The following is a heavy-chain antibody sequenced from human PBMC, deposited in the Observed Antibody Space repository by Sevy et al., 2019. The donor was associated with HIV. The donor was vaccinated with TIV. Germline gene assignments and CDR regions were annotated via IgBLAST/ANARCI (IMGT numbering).Heavy chain of an antibody. V-gene: IGHV4-4*07. D-gene: IGHD3-10*01. Sequence: SETLSLTCTVSGASISSYYWTWIRQPAGQGLEWIGRIYPGGSIDYNPSLKSRVTLSVVTSKNQFSLRLASVTAADTAVYYCARWGQYYHGAGTFPTYYFGMDVWGQGTTVTVSS. CDR3: ARWGQYYHGAGTFPTYYFGMDV. CDR2: IYPGGSI. CDR1: GASISSYY. J-gene: IGHJ6*02.